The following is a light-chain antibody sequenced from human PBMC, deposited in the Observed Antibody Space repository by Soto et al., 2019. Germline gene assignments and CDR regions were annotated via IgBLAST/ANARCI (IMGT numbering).Light chain of an antibody. CDR3: QQTYSSPPT. CDR1: QSISSW. CDR2: DAS. J-gene: IGKJ1*01. Sequence: DIQMTQSPSTLSASVGARVTITCRASQSISSWLAWYQQKPGKAPKLLIYDASSLESGVPSRFSGSGSGTEFTLTISSLQPEDFATYYCQQTYSSPPTFGQGTKVDI. V-gene: IGKV1-5*01.